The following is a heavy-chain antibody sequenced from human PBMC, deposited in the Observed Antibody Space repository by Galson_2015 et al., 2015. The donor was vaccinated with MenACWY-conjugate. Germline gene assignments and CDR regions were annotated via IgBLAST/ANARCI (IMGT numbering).Heavy chain of an antibody. J-gene: IGHJ4*02. Sequence: SLRLSCAASGFTFSSYGMHWVRQAPGKGLEWVAVIWYDGSNKYYADSVKGRFTISRDNSKNTLYLQMNSLRAEDTAVYYCARPYNWNSYYFDYWVQGTLVTVSS. CDR1: GFTFSSYG. CDR2: IWYDGSNK. CDR3: ARPYNWNSYYFDY. V-gene: IGHV3-33*01. D-gene: IGHD1-7*01.